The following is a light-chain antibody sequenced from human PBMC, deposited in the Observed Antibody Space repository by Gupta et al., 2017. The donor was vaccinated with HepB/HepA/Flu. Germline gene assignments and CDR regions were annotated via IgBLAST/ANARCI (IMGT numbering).Light chain of an antibody. Sequence: ISCTGTSSDVGSYNLVSWYQQHPGKAPKRMIYEVSKRPSGVSNRFSGSKSGNTASLTISGLQAEDEADYYCCSYAGSSNFYVFGTGTKGTVL. V-gene: IGLV2-23*02. J-gene: IGLJ1*01. CDR1: SSDVGSYNL. CDR2: EVS. CDR3: CSYAGSSNFYV.